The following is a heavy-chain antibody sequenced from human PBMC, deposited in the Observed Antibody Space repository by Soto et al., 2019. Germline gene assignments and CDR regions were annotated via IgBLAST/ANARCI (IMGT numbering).Heavy chain of an antibody. Sequence: GASVKASCKASGYTCTVYYMHCVLRSRLQWLEWMGWINPNSGGTNYAQKFQGWVTMTRDTSISTAYMELSRLRSDDTAVYYCARALSSGWHEGYYYGMDVWGQGTTVTVSS. CDR3: ARALSSGWHEGYYYGMDV. D-gene: IGHD6-19*01. V-gene: IGHV1-2*04. CDR2: INPNSGGT. J-gene: IGHJ6*02. CDR1: GYTCTVYY.